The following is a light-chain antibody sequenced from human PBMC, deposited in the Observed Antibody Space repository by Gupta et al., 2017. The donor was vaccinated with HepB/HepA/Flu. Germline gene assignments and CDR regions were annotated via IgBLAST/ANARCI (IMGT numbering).Light chain of an antibody. V-gene: IGKV2-30*01. J-gene: IGKJ2*02. Sequence: DIMMTQSPSSLPVTLGQSASISCRSSQTLLDSYGDTYLNWFQQRPGQSPRRLIYKVSTRDSGVPDRFSGSGSGTDFTLNISRVEAEDVGVYYCRQGKRPRCIFGQGTLMEIK. CDR2: KVS. CDR1: QTLLDSYGDTY. CDR3: RQGKRPRCI.